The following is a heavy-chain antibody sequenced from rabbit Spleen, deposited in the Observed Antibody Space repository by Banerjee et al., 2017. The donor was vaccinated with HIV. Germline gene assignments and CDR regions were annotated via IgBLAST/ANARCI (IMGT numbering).Heavy chain of an antibody. V-gene: IGHV1S40*01. D-gene: IGHD1-1*01. CDR3: ARDTSSSFSSYGMDL. CDR1: GFSFSSSDY. Sequence: QSLEESGGDLVKPGASLTLTCTASGFSFSSSDYMCWGRQAPGKGLEWISCIAGSSSGFTYSATWAKGRFTCSKTSSSTVTLQMTSLTVADTATYFCARDTSSSFSSYGMDLWGPGTLVTVS. CDR2: IAGSSSGFT. J-gene: IGHJ6*01.